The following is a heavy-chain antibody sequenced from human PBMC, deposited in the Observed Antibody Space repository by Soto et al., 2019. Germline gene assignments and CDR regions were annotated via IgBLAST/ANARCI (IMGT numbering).Heavy chain of an antibody. J-gene: IGHJ4*02. Sequence: PSETLSLTCGVSAGSISRYYWGWVRQSPGEGLEWIAHISYTVDASYNPSLKSRVTISLDTSKNQIALSLMSVTAADTAVYYCVGSLMSRAMESFDYWGQGTPVTVSS. V-gene: IGHV4-59*01. CDR3: VGSLMSRAMESFDY. D-gene: IGHD5-18*01. CDR2: ISYTVDA. CDR1: AGSISRYY.